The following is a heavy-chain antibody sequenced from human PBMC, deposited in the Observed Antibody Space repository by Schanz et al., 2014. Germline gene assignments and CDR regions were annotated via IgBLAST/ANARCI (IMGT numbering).Heavy chain of an antibody. CDR2: ISAYNGHT. Sequence: QGQLVQSGPEVKEPGASVKVSCEASRYTFNTYGISWVRQAPGQGLEWVGWISAYNGHTDYAQKLQGRVTLTTDTSTSTAYMELRNLRSDDTAVYYCARAKRFGDMDVWGQGTTVTVSS. CDR3: ARAKRFGDMDV. J-gene: IGHJ6*02. D-gene: IGHD3-10*01. V-gene: IGHV1-18*01. CDR1: RYTFNTYG.